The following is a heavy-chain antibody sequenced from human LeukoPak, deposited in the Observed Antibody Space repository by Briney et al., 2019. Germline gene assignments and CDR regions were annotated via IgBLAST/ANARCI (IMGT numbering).Heavy chain of an antibody. V-gene: IGHV3-7*03. J-gene: IGHJ4*02. D-gene: IGHD1-1*01. Sequence: GGSLRLSCAASGFTVIDNYMTWVRQVPGKGLEWVANMNQDGSEKNYVDSVKGRFTISRDNTKNSLFLQMDSLRAEDTAFYYCARGNDSPYDHTFDYWGQGTLVTVSS. CDR2: MNQDGSEK. CDR1: GFTVIDNY. CDR3: ARGNDSPYDHTFDY.